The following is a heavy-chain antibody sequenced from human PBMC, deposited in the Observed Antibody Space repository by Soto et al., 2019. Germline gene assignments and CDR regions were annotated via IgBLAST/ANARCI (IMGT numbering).Heavy chain of an antibody. V-gene: IGHV3-11*01. Sequence: GGSLRLSCAASGFTFSDHCLSWIRQAPGKGLEWVSYISRSGSTIYYADSVKGRFTISRDNAKNSLYLQMNNLRAEDTAVYYCARDLRYYDSGSYFAFDIWGQGTMVTVSS. J-gene: IGHJ3*02. D-gene: IGHD3-10*01. CDR2: ISRSGSTI. CDR3: ARDLRYYDSGSYFAFDI. CDR1: GFTFSDHC.